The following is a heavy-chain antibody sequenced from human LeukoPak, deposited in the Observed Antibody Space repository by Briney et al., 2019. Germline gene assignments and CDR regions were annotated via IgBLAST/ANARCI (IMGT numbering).Heavy chain of an antibody. CDR2: IYYSGST. CDR1: GGSISRYY. D-gene: IGHD5-18*01. J-gene: IGHJ3*02. Sequence: PSETLSLTCTVSGGSISRYYWSWIRQPPGKGREWIGYIYYSGSTNYNPSLKSRVTISVDTSKNQFSLKLSSVTAADTAVYYCARRRYSFDAFDIWGQGTMVTVSS. V-gene: IGHV4-59*08. CDR3: ARRRYSFDAFDI.